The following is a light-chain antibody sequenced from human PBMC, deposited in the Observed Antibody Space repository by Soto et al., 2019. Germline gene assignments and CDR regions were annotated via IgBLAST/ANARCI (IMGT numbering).Light chain of an antibody. J-gene: IGLJ1*01. V-gene: IGLV2-14*01. CDR2: EVS. CDR3: TSYTSDNRSYV. CDR1: SSDVGAYTS. Sequence: QSVLTQPASVSGSPGQSITISCSGTSSDVGAYTSVSWYQQHPGKAPKLMIYEVSNRPSEVSNRFSGSKSANTASLTISGLQADDEAHYYCTSYTSDNRSYVFGTGTKLTVL.